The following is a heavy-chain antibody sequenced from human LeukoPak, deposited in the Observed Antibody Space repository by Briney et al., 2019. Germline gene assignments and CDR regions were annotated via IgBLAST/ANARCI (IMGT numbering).Heavy chain of an antibody. CDR1: GGSFSGYY. V-gene: IGHV4-34*01. D-gene: IGHD3-22*01. J-gene: IGHJ4*02. Sequence: SETLSLTCAVYGGSFSGYYWNWIRQPPGKGLEWIGEINHSGSTYYNPSLKSRVTISVDSSKNQFSLKLTSVTAADTAVYYCATLGEYYDSSGYYYNWGQGTLVTVSS. CDR3: ATLGEYYDSSGYYYN. CDR2: INHSGST.